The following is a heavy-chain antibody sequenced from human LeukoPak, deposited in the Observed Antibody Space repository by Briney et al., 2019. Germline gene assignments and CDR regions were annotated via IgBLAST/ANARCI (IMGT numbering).Heavy chain of an antibody. CDR2: IGTAGDT. V-gene: IGHV3-13*01. CDR1: GFTFSSYD. D-gene: IGHD3-10*01. J-gene: IGHJ6*02. Sequence: PGGSLRLSCAASGFTFSSYDMHWVRQATGKGLEWVSAIGTAGDTYYPGSVKGRFTISRENAKNSLYHQMNSLRAGDTAVYYCARGMGGSEGMDVWGQGTTVTVSS. CDR3: ARGMGGSEGMDV.